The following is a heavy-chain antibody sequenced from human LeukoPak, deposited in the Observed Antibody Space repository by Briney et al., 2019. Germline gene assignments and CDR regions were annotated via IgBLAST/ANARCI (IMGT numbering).Heavy chain of an antibody. D-gene: IGHD2-15*01. V-gene: IGHV3-23*01. Sequence: GGSLRLSCAASGFTFSSYAMSWVRQAPGKRLEWVSAISGSGGSTYYADSVKGRFTISRDNSKNTLYLQMNSLRAEDTAVYYCAKGGYCSSGSCYYNWFDPWGQGTLVTVSS. CDR2: ISGSGGST. CDR3: AKGGYCSSGSCYYNWFDP. CDR1: GFTFSSYA. J-gene: IGHJ5*02.